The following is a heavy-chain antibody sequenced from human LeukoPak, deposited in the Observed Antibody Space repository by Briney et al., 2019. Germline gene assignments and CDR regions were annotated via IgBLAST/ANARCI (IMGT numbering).Heavy chain of an antibody. CDR1: GYTFTGYY. Sequence: ASVKVSCKASGYTFTGYYIHWVRQAPGQGLEWMGRINPNSGGTNYAQKFQGRVTMTRDTSISTAYMELSRLTYDDTAVFYCAGENFDPWGQGTLVTVSS. CDR3: AGENFDP. CDR2: INPNSGGT. J-gene: IGHJ5*02. V-gene: IGHV1-2*06.